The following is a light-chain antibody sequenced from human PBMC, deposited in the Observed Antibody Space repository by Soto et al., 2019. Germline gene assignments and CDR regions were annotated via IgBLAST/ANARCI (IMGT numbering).Light chain of an antibody. CDR1: QGISNY. CDR2: AET. Sequence: DSHLTQSRSLLSASVGYRVTITCLASQGISNYLTWYQQKPGKARNLLIYAETSLQSWAQSRFSGSGSGTDFTITINTLQTEDFAAYYSQQGYNSPPTFGGGTRWIS. CDR3: QQGYNSPPT. J-gene: IGKJ4*01. V-gene: IGKV1-39*01.